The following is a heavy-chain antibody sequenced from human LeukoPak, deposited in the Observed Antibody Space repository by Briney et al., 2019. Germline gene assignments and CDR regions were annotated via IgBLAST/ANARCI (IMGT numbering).Heavy chain of an antibody. J-gene: IGHJ5*02. V-gene: IGHV3-23*01. CDR1: GFTFSTYA. CDR2: ISASGDST. D-gene: IGHD1-26*01. CDR3: AKGSGTTYRYNWFDP. Sequence: GGSLRLSCAASGFTFSTYAMTWVRQAPGKGLEWVSAISASGDSTHYADSAKGRFTISRDNSKNTLYLQMKSLRAEDTALYYCAKGSGTTYRYNWFDPWGQGALVTVSS.